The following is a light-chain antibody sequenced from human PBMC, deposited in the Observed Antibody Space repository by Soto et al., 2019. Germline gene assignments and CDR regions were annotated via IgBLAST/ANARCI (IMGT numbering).Light chain of an antibody. J-gene: IGLJ1*01. CDR2: AVT. V-gene: IGLV2-23*02. CDR1: SSDVGSYNL. CDR3: CSYEGSSPYF. Sequence: QSALTQPASLSGSPGQSITISCTGTSSDVGSYNLVSWYQLRPGKAPKLMIYAVTRRPSGVSNRFSGSKSGNTASLTISGLQAEDEADYYCCSYEGSSPYFFATGTKLTVL.